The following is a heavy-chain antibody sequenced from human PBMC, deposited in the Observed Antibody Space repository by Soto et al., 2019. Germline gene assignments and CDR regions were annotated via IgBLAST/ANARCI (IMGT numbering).Heavy chain of an antibody. Sequence: SETLSLTCAVSGGSISSGGYSWSWIRQPPGKGLEWIGYIYHSGSTYYNPSLKSRVTISVDRSNNQFSLKLSSVTAADTAVYYCARVWGSRSPIFDYWGQGTLVTVSS. CDR2: IYHSGST. CDR1: GGSISSGGYS. J-gene: IGHJ4*02. V-gene: IGHV4-30-2*01. D-gene: IGHD2-15*01. CDR3: ARVWGSRSPIFDY.